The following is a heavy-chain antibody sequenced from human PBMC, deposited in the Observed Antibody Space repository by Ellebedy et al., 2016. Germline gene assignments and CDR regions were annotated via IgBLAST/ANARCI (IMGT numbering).Heavy chain of an antibody. CDR2: IGTAGDT. V-gene: IGHV3-13*04. Sequence: GGSLRLSXAASGFTFSSYDMHWVRQATGKGLEWVSAIGTAGDTYYPGSVKGRFTISRENAKNSLYLQMNSLRAGDTAVYYCARGMYYYDSSGQTTFDYWGQGTLVTVSS. CDR3: ARGMYYYDSSGQTTFDY. CDR1: GFTFSSYD. D-gene: IGHD3-22*01. J-gene: IGHJ4*02.